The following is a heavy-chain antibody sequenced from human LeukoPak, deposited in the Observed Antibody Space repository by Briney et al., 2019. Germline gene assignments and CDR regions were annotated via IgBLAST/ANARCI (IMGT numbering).Heavy chain of an antibody. CDR3: AKDLISAAGRGDFQH. CDR2: FSGGGSSRT. V-gene: IGHV3-23*01. Sequence: GGSLRLSCAASGFTFDKYAISWVRQAPGKGLEWVSLFSGGGSSRTYYADSVKGRFTISRDNSKNTLYLEMNSLRAEDTAVYYCAKDLISAAGRGDFQHWGQGTLVTVYS. D-gene: IGHD6-13*01. CDR1: GFTFDKYA. J-gene: IGHJ1*01.